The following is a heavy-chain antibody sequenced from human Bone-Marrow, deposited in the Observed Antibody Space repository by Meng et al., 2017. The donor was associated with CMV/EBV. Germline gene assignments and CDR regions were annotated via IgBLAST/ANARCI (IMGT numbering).Heavy chain of an antibody. D-gene: IGHD7-27*01. Sequence: GESPKISCAASGFTFSDYYMSWIRQPPGKGLEWISYISGDSSTIYYADSVKGRFVISRDNAKNSLSLQMNSLRAEDTAIYYCATRRAGEFDYWGQGTLVTVSS. CDR2: ISGDSSTI. CDR3: ATRRAGEFDY. J-gene: IGHJ4*02. V-gene: IGHV3-11*01. CDR1: GFTFSDYY.